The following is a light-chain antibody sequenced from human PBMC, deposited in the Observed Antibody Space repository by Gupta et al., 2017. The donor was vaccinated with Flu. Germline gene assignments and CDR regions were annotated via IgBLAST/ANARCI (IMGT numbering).Light chain of an antibody. V-gene: IGLV1-51*02. Sequence: VTISCSGSSSNIGNNYVSWYQHLPGTGPKLLIYENNKRPSGIPDRFPGSRADTSATLGITGLQTGDEADYYCGTWDSSLSAGVFGGGTKLTVL. CDR3: GTWDSSLSAGV. J-gene: IGLJ3*02. CDR1: SSNIGNNY. CDR2: ENN.